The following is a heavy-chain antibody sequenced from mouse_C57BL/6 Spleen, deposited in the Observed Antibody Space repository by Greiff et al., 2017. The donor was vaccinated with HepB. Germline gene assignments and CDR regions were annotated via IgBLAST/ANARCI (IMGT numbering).Heavy chain of an antibody. Sequence: EVMLVESAGGLVQPGSSMKLSCTASGFTFSDYYMAWVRQVPEKGLEWVANINYDGSSTYYLDSLKSRFIISRDNAKNILYLQMSSLKSEDTATYYCARENYGNSYYFDYWGQGTTLTVSS. J-gene: IGHJ2*01. D-gene: IGHD2-1*01. V-gene: IGHV5-16*01. CDR2: INYDGSST. CDR1: GFTFSDYY. CDR3: ARENYGNSYYFDY.